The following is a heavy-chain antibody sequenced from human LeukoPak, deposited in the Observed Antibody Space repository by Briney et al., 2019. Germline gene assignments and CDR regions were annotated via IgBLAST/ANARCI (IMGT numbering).Heavy chain of an antibody. Sequence: SETLSLTCTVSGGSISSYYWSWIRQPAGKGLEWIGRIYTSGSTNYNPSLKSRVTMPVDTSKNQFSLKLSSVTAADTAVYYCARNYYDSSGYYHYFDYWGQGTLVTVSS. V-gene: IGHV4-4*07. CDR3: ARNYYDSSGYYHYFDY. J-gene: IGHJ4*02. D-gene: IGHD3-22*01. CDR1: GGSISSYY. CDR2: IYTSGST.